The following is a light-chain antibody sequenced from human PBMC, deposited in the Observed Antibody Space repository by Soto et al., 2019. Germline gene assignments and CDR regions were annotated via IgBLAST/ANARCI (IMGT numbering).Light chain of an antibody. CDR2: GAS. J-gene: IGKJ1*01. CDR1: QIVSSNF. CDR3: QQYGNSPQT. Sequence: DTVLTHSPGTLSLSPGERATLSCRASQIVSSNFLAWYQQKPGQAPRLLIYGASSRDTGIPDRVTGSGSGTDFTLTISRLETEDFAVYYCQQYGNSPQTFGQGTKVDIK. V-gene: IGKV3-20*01.